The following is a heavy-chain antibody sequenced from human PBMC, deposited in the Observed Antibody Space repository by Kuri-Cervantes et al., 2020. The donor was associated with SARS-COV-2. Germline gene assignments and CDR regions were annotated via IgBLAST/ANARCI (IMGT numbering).Heavy chain of an antibody. V-gene: IGHV1-2*02. CDR3: ARPPADYYYMDV. J-gene: IGHJ6*03. CDR1: GYTFTGYY. Sequence: ASVKVSCKASGYTFTGYYMHWVRQAPGQGLEWMGWINPNSGGTNYAQKFQGRVTITRNTSISTAYMELSSLRSEDTAVYYCARPPADYYYMDVWGKGTTVTVSS. CDR2: INPNSGGT.